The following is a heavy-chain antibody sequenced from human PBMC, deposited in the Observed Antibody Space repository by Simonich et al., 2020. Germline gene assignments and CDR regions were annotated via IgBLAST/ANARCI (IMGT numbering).Heavy chain of an antibody. J-gene: IGHJ4*02. V-gene: IGHV1-18*01. CDR1: GYTFTSYG. CDR2: IRSYKGNT. CDR3: ARDQRGRAAAATDY. D-gene: IGHD6-13*01. Sequence: QVQLVQSGAEVKKPGASVKVSCKASGYTFTSYGISWVRQAPGQGLEWMGWIRSYKGNTNYAQKLQGRVTMTTDTSTSTAYMELRSLRSDDTAVYYCARDQRGRAAAATDYWGQGTLVTVSS.